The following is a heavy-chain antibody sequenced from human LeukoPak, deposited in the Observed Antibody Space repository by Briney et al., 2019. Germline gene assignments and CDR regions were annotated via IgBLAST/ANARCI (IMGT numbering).Heavy chain of an antibody. CDR2: INDDGRAT. CDR1: GFTFSNYW. V-gene: IGHV3-74*01. Sequence: GGSLRLSCAASGFTFSNYWMRWVRQVPGKGLVWVSRINDDGRATFYADSVKGRFTISRDNSKNTLYLQMNSLRAEDTAVYYCARAFVPYYFDYWGQGTLVTVSS. CDR3: ARAFVPYYFDY. J-gene: IGHJ4*02. D-gene: IGHD6-6*01.